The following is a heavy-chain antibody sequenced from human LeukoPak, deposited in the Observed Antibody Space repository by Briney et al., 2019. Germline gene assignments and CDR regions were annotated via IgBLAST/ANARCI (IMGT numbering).Heavy chain of an antibody. CDR2: IRSDGSDK. J-gene: IGHJ4*02. Sequence: PGGSLRLSCAASGFTFSGYDMHWVRQAPGKGLEWVALIRSDGSDKYYADSVKGRFTISRDNSKNTVFLQMNSLRAEDTAVYYCAKDIAAAGGPCAYWGRETLVTVSS. CDR3: AKDIAAAGGPCAY. CDR1: GFTFSGYD. D-gene: IGHD6-13*01. V-gene: IGHV3-30*02.